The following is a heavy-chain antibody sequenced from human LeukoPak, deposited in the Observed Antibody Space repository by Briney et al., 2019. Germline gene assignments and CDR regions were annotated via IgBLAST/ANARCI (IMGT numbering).Heavy chain of an antibody. V-gene: IGHV4-59*08. CDR2: VSNSGST. D-gene: IGHD2-15*01. CDR3: ARTTPADFSAGWPYFDY. Sequence: PSETLSLTCTVSDINTYFWSWIRQPPGKKLEWIGYVSNSGSTNYDCSLSSRVTISLDMSKKQFSLTLRSVTAADTAVYYCARTTPADFSAGWPYFDYWGQGILVTVSS. J-gene: IGHJ4*02. CDR1: DINTYF.